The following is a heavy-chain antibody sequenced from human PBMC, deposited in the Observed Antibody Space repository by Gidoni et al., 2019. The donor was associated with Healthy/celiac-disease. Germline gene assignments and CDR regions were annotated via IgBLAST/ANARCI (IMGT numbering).Heavy chain of an antibody. V-gene: IGHV3-21*01. CDR3: ARLGGFGGYDYYYYGMDV. CDR1: ELDFSRYS. CDR2: ISSSSRYI. Sequence: EVQLVEYGGGMVKPGGSRRRSCAASELDFSRYSMNWVRQAPGKGLAWVSSISSSSRYIYYADSVQGLFTISRDNAKNSLFLQMNSLSAEDTAVYYCARLGGFGGYDYYYYGMDVWGQGTTVTVSS. J-gene: IGHJ6*02. D-gene: IGHD5-12*01.